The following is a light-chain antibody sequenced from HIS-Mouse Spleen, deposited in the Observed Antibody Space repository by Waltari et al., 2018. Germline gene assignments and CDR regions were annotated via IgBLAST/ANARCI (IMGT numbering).Light chain of an antibody. CDR2: EGS. CDR1: SSHLWSYNL. J-gene: IGLJ3*02. Sequence: QSALTQPASVSGSPGQSITISCPRTSSHLWSYNLVSWSQQHPGKAPKLMIYEGSKRPSGVSNRFSGSKSGNTASLTISGLQAEDEADYYCCSYAGSSTYWVFGGGTKLTVL. V-gene: IGLV2-23*01. CDR3: CSYAGSSTYWV.